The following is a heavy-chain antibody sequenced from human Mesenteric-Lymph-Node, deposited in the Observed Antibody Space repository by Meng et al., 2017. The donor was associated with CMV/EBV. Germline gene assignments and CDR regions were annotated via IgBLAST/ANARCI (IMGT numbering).Heavy chain of an antibody. V-gene: IGHV4-59*01. CDR2: IHSSGST. Sequence: SETLSLTCTVSGGTLSNYYWSWVRQPPGKGLEWLGFIHSSGSTYYNPSLKSRVTISVDTSKNQFSLRLNSVTAADTAVYYCARDLISGTAPGYYYYYGMDVWGQGTTVTVS. J-gene: IGHJ6*02. D-gene: IGHD1-20*01. CDR3: ARDLISGTAPGYYYYYGMDV. CDR1: GGTLSNYY.